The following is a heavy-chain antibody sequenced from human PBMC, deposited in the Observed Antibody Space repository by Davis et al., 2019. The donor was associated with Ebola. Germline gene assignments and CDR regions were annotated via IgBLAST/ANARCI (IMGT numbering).Heavy chain of an antibody. D-gene: IGHD2-21*02. CDR2: ISSSSNAI. CDR3: ASIDVTDIPLF. V-gene: IGHV3-48*02. CDR1: TFSLTKYG. Sequence: PGGSLRLSCTASTFSLTKYGLNWVRQAPGKGLEWVSYISSSSNAIYYSDSVRGRFTISRDNAKNSLFLQMNSLRDEDTAIYYCASIDVTDIPLFGGQGTLVTVSS. J-gene: IGHJ4*02.